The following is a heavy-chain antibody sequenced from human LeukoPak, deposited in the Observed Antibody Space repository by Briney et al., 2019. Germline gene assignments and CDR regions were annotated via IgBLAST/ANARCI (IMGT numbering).Heavy chain of an antibody. CDR2: ISYRGNT. Sequence: SETLSLTCTVSGGSISSSSYYWGWIRQPPGKGLEWIGCISYRGNTYYNPSLKSRVTISVDTSKKQFSLKLSSVTAADTAVYYCARGGYCGGDCYFYYWGQGTLVTVSS. CDR1: GGSISSSSYY. J-gene: IGHJ4*02. CDR3: ARGGYCGGDCYFYY. D-gene: IGHD2-21*02. V-gene: IGHV4-39*07.